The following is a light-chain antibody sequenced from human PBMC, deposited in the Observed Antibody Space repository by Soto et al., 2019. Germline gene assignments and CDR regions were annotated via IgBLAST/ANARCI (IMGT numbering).Light chain of an antibody. CDR3: QQYGSSGT. J-gene: IGKJ1*01. V-gene: IGKV3-15*01. Sequence: EILMTQSPATLSVSPGDRATLSCRASQSVSNNLAWYQQRPGQAPRLLIYGASTRATGIPARFSGSGSGTDFTLTISRLEPEDFAVYYCQQYGSSGTFAQGTKVDIK. CDR1: QSVSNN. CDR2: GAS.